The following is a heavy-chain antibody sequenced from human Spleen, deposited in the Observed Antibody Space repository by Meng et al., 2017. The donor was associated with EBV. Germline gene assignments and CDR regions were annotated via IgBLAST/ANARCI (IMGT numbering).Heavy chain of an antibody. CDR3: ARDLDTGPYYFDY. V-gene: IGHV1-18*01. CDR2: ISAYNGNT. Sequence: VQLVQAGAGERKPGASVKVSCKASGYTFTSNGFRWVRQAPGQGLEWMGWISAYNGNTNYAQKFQGRVTLTTDTSTSTAYMELRGLRSDDTAVYYCARDLDTGPYYFDYWGQGTLVTVSS. D-gene: IGHD3-22*01. J-gene: IGHJ4*02. CDR1: GYTFTSNG.